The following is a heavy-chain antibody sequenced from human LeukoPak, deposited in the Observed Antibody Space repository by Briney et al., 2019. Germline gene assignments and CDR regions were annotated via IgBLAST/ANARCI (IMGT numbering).Heavy chain of an antibody. V-gene: IGHV4-59*01. CDR2: IYYSGST. Sequence: SETLSLTCTVSGGSITSYYWSWIRQPPGKGLEWIGYIYYSGSTNYNPSLKSRVTISVDTSKNQFSLKLSSVTAADTAVYYCARDGDYAFDYWGQGTPVTVSS. J-gene: IGHJ4*02. CDR3: ARDGDYAFDY. D-gene: IGHD4-17*01. CDR1: GGSITSYY.